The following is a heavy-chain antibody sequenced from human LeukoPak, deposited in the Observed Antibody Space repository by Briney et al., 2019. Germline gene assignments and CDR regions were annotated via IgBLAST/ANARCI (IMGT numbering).Heavy chain of an antibody. D-gene: IGHD3-22*01. CDR2: ISHSGTT. Sequence: SETLSLTCAVYGRSFNDYYWSWIRQPPGKGLQWIAEISHSGTTNYNPSLKSRVTLSVDTSKNQFSLRLSSVTAADTAVYYCARGGNYYDSSGSLSFYFDYWGQGTLVTVSS. V-gene: IGHV4-34*01. J-gene: IGHJ4*02. CDR3: ARGGNYYDSSGSLSFYFDY. CDR1: GRSFNDYY.